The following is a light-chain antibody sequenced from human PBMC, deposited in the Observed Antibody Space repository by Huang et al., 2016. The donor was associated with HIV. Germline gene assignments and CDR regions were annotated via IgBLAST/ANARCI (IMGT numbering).Light chain of an antibody. CDR1: QTISNS. V-gene: IGKV1-39*01. Sequence: DIQMTQSPSSLSASVGDRVTITCRSSQTISNSLSWYQQKPGKAPNLLIHSASSSQSGVPSRFSGSGSGTDFALTISSRQPDDFATYFCQQSYTTPRTFGQGTRVEIK. CDR2: SAS. CDR3: QQSYTTPRT. J-gene: IGKJ1*01.